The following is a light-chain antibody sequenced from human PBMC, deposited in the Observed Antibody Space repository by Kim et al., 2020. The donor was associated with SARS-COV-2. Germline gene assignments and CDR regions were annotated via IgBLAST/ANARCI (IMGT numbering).Light chain of an antibody. Sequence: CPGERDTLSCRASQSVSSNYLAWYQQKPGQAPRLLIYGASSRATGIPDRFSGSGSGTDFTLTITRLEPEDFAVYYCQQYSSSPATFGQGTKVDIK. V-gene: IGKV3-20*01. CDR3: QQYSSSPAT. CDR1: QSVSSNY. J-gene: IGKJ1*01. CDR2: GAS.